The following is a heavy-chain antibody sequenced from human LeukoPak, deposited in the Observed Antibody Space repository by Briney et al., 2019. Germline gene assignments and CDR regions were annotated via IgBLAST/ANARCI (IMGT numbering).Heavy chain of an antibody. CDR1: GYTLTELS. Sequence: ASAKVSCKVFGYTLTELSMHWVRQAPGKGLEWMGGFDPEDGETIYAQKFQGRVTMTRDTSISTAYMELSRLRSDDTAVYYCARDHKWIAAAGRYYYYMDVWGKGTTVTISS. J-gene: IGHJ6*03. CDR3: ARDHKWIAAAGRYYYYMDV. V-gene: IGHV1-24*01. CDR2: FDPEDGET. D-gene: IGHD6-13*01.